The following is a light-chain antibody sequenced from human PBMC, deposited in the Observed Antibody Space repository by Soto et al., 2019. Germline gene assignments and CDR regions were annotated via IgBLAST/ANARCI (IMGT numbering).Light chain of an antibody. CDR3: QQRSTSPWT. CDR2: GAS. Sequence: EIVLTQSPATLSLSPGERATLSCRASQSVSSYLAWYQQKPGQAPRLLIYGASSRATGIPDRFSGSGSGTDFTLTISSLQPEDFATYYCQQRSTSPWTFGQGTKVDIK. CDR1: QSVSSY. V-gene: IGKV3-11*01. J-gene: IGKJ1*01.